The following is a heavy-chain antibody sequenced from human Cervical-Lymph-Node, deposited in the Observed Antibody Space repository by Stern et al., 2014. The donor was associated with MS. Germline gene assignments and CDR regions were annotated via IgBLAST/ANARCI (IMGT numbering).Heavy chain of an antibody. J-gene: IGHJ4*02. CDR2: ISSRAIII. Sequence: QVQLVESGGGLVKPGGSLRLSCAASGFNFNDHYMSWIRPAPGKGLEWISYISSRAIIINYSASVKGRFTISRDDAKNSLYLHMNSLRAEDTALYYCVRSKSDYAGNPANFDHWGQGTLVTVST. CDR1: GFNFNDHY. D-gene: IGHD4-23*01. CDR3: VRSKSDYAGNPANFDH. V-gene: IGHV3-11*01.